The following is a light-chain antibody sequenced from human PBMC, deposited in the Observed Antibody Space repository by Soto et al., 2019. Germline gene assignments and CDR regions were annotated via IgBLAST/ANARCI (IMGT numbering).Light chain of an antibody. CDR3: QHRSNWPPEFT. J-gene: IGKJ3*01. CDR2: DAS. V-gene: IGKV3-11*01. CDR1: QSVSSH. Sequence: EIVLTQSPATLSLSLGERATLSCRASQSVSSHLTWYQQKPGQAPRLLIYDASNRATGIPDRFSGSGSGTDFTLTISSLEPADFAVYYCQHRSNWPPEFTFGPGTKVDIK.